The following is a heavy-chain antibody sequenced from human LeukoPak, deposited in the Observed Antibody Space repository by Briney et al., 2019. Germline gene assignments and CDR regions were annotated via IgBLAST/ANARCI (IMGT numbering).Heavy chain of an antibody. V-gene: IGHV3-23*01. D-gene: IGHD2/OR15-2a*01. CDR2: ISGSGGNT. Sequence: QPGGSLRLSCAASGFSFSSYTMSWGRQAQGKGLEWVSAISGSGGNTYFADSVKGRFTISRDNSKNTLYLQMNSLRAEDTAIYYCAKKGGLSLKGADCNSYPNTNAFDMWGQGTMVTVSS. CDR3: AKKGGLSLKGADCNSYPNTNAFDM. J-gene: IGHJ3*02. CDR1: GFSFSSYT.